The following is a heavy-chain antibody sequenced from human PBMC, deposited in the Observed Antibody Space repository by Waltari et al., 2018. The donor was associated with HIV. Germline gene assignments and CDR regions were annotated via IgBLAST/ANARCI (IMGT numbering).Heavy chain of an antibody. CDR3: ARLDSGWHQGFDY. V-gene: IGHV4-39*01. J-gene: IGHJ4*02. CDR1: GGSISSSSYY. D-gene: IGHD6-19*01. CDR2: IYYSGST. Sequence: QLQLQESGPGLVKPSETLSLTCTVSGGSISSSSYYWGWIRQPPGKGLEWIGSIYYSGSTYYNPSLKSRVTISVDTSKNQFSLKLSSVTAADTAVYYCARLDSGWHQGFDYWGQGTLVTVSS.